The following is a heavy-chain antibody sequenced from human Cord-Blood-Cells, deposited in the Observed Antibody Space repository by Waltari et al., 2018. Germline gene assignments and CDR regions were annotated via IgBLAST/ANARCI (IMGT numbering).Heavy chain of an antibody. J-gene: IGHJ4*02. CDR3: AREREYCSSTSCYTEWDY. D-gene: IGHD2-2*02. Sequence: VQLVQSGAEVKKPGSPENVPCKSSGGTFRSHAILWVRQAPEQGLEWMGVIIPIFGTANYAQKFQGRVTITADESTSTAYMELSSLRSEDTAVYYCAREREYCSSTSCYTEWDYWGQGTLVTVSS. V-gene: IGHV1-69*01. CDR1: GGTFRSHA. CDR2: IIPIFGTA.